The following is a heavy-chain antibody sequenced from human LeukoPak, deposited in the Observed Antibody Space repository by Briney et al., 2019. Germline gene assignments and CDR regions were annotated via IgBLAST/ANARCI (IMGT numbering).Heavy chain of an antibody. CDR3: ARHDGDAFDI. D-gene: IGHD3-16*01. V-gene: IGHV3-48*03. Sequence: PGGSLRLSCAASGFSFSSSDMNWVRQAPGKGLEWLSYISSSGGTIYYADSVKGRFTISRDNAKNSLYLQMNSLRAEDTAVYYCARHDGDAFDIWGQGTMVTVSS. CDR1: GFSFSSSD. J-gene: IGHJ3*02. CDR2: ISSSGGTI.